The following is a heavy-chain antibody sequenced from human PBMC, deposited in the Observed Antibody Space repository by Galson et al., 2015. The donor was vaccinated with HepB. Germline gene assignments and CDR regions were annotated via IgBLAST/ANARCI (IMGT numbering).Heavy chain of an antibody. J-gene: IGHJ4*02. CDR2: IYYSGST. CDR1: GGSISSSSYY. D-gene: IGHD1-26*01. Sequence: TLSLTCTVSGGSISSSSYYWGWIRQPPGKGLEWIGSIYYSGSTYYNPSLKSRVTISVDTSKNQFSLKLSSVTAADTAVYYCARDVGATDYWGQGTLVTVSS. V-gene: IGHV4-39*07. CDR3: ARDVGATDY.